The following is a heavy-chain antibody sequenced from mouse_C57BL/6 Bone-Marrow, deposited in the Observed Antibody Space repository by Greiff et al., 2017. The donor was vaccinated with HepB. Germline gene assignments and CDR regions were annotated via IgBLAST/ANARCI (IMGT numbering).Heavy chain of an antibody. CDR1: GFNIKDDY. CDR2: IDPENGDT. V-gene: IGHV14-4*01. J-gene: IGHJ2*01. Sequence: EVKVVESGAELVRPGASVKLSCTASGFNIKDDYMHWVKQRPEQGLEWIGWIDPENGDTEYASKFQGKATITADTSSNTAYLQLSSLTSEDTAVYYCTTKDSITTVVDYWGQGTTLTVSS. CDR3: TTKDSITTVVDY. D-gene: IGHD1-1*01.